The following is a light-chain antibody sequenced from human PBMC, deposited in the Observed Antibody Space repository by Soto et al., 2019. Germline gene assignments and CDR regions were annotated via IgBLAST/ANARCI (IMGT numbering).Light chain of an antibody. V-gene: IGKV3-11*01. J-gene: IGKJ5*01. CDR3: HQRQYWPPIT. CDR2: HAS. CDR1: RSLSSDY. Sequence: IVLMQSPDTLSLSPGERATLSCRASRSLSSDYLAWYQQKPGQAPRLLFYHASNRATGIPARFSGSGSGTDFTLTISSLEPEDFAVYYCHQRQYWPPITFGQGTRLEIK.